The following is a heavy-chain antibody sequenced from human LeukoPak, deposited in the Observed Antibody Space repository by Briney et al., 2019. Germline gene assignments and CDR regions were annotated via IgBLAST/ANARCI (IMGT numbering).Heavy chain of an antibody. CDR2: LYSDGRSL. CDR3: ARGRGLGEFAVASFDS. CDR1: GFNFTGYW. V-gene: IGHV3-74*03. Sequence: QTGGSLRLSCAGSGFNFTGYWMHWVRQPPGKGLVWISLLYSDGRSLTYADSVKGRFTISRDNAKNMLYLQMNSLRPDDTAVYYCARGRGLGEFAVASFDSWGQGTLVTVSS. D-gene: IGHD3-10*01. J-gene: IGHJ4*02.